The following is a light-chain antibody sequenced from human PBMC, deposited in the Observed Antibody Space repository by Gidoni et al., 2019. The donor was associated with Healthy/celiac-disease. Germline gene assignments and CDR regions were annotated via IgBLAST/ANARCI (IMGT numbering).Light chain of an antibody. Sequence: EIVLTPSPGTLSLSPGERATLSCRASQSVSSSYLAWYQQKPGQAPRRLIYGASSRATGIPDRFSGSGSGTDFTLTISRLEPEDFAVYYCQQYGSSPGFTFGPGTKVDIK. V-gene: IGKV3-20*01. CDR2: GAS. CDR3: QQYGSSPGFT. CDR1: QSVSSSY. J-gene: IGKJ3*01.